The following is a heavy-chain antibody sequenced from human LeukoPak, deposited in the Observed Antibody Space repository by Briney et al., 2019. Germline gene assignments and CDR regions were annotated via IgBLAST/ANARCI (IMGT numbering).Heavy chain of an antibody. CDR3: ARDRYGTGSYDY. J-gene: IGHJ4*02. CDR2: SSDYNGHK. Sequence: GASVKVSCKASGYTFTGYGISWVRQAPGQGLEWMGWSSDYNGHKNYAQRLQGRVTMTTDTSTNIAYTELRSLIPDDTAVYYCARDRYGTGSYDYWGQGTLVAVS. D-gene: IGHD3-10*01. V-gene: IGHV1-18*04. CDR1: GYTFTGYG.